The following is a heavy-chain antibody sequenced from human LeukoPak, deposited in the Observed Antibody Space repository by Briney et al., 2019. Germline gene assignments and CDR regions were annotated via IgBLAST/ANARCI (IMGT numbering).Heavy chain of an antibody. D-gene: IGHD2-21*01. V-gene: IGHV1-8*02. Sequence: ASVKVSCKASGYTFTSYDINWVRQATGQGLEWMGWMNPNSGNTRYAQKFQVRVTKTRDTSITTSYMEVSGLRSEDTAVYYCARKSASSRCGVRYYYMDVWGEGTTVTISS. J-gene: IGHJ6*03. CDR1: GYTFTSYD. CDR3: ARKSASSRCGVRYYYMDV. CDR2: MNPNSGNT.